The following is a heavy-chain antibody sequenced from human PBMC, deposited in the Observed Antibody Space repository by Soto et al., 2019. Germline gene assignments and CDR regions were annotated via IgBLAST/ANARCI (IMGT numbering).Heavy chain of an antibody. CDR3: AAVPLTTVTDDY. Sequence: SVKVSCKTSGYTFTNYGISWVRQARGQRLEWIGWIVVGSGNTNYAQKFQERVTITRDMSTSTAYMELSSLRSEDTAVYYCAAVPLTTVTDDYWGQGTLVTVSS. D-gene: IGHD4-17*01. V-gene: IGHV1-58*02. CDR2: IVVGSGNT. CDR1: GYTFTNYG. J-gene: IGHJ4*02.